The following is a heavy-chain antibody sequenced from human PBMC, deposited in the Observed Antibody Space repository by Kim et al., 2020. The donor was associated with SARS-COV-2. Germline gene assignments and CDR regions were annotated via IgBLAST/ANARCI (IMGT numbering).Heavy chain of an antibody. D-gene: IGHD2-2*01. V-gene: IGHV4-59*08. CDR1: GGSISSYY. Sequence: SETLSLTCTVSGGSISSYYWSWIRQPPGKGLEWIGYIYNSGSTSYNPSLKSRVTISVDTSKNQFSLKLSSVTAADTAVYYCARRSLSCSSTTCHRGIDYWGQGTLVTVSS. CDR3: ARRSLSCSSTTCHRGIDY. CDR2: IYNSGST. J-gene: IGHJ4*02.